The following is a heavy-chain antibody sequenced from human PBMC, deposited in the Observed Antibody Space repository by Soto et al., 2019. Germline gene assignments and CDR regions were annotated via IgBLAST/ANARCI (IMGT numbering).Heavy chain of an antibody. D-gene: IGHD6-19*01. V-gene: IGHV4-4*02. CDR1: GGSISSSNW. Sequence: SETLSLTCAVSGGSISSSNWWSWVRQPPGKGLEWIGEIYHSGSTNYNPSLKSRVTISVDKSKNQFSLKLSSVTAADTAVYYCARVGGWYKQTEYFQHWGQGTLVTVSS. CDR3: ARVGGWYKQTEYFQH. J-gene: IGHJ1*01. CDR2: IYHSGST.